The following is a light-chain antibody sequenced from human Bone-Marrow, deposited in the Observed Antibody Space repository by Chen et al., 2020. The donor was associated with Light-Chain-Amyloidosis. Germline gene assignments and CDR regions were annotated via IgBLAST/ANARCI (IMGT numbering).Light chain of an antibody. CDR2: GNN. J-gene: IGLJ2*01. CDR1: RSNIGAPYD. V-gene: IGLV1-40*01. Sequence: QSVLTQPPSVSGAPGQRVTISCTGSRSNIGAPYDVHWYQQLPGTAPKLLIYGNNNRPSGVPDRFSGSTSGSSASLAITGLRADDEADYYCQSYDTRLRGSVFGGGTRLTVL. CDR3: QSYDTRLRGSV.